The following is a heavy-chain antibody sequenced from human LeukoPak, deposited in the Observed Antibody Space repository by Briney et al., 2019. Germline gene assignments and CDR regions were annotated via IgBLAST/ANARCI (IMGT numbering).Heavy chain of an antibody. CDR1: GGSFSGYY. Sequence: SETLSLSCAVYGGSFSGYYWSWIRQPPGKGLAWVGEINHSGSTNYNPSLKSRVTISVDTSKNQFSLKLSSVTAADTAVYYCARVMGQLVRGWIDPWGQGTLVTVSS. J-gene: IGHJ5*02. CDR3: ARVMGQLVRGWIDP. CDR2: INHSGST. D-gene: IGHD6-13*01. V-gene: IGHV4-34*01.